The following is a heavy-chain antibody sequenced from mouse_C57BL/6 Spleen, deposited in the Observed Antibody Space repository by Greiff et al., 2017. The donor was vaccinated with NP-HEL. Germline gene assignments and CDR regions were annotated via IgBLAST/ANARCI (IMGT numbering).Heavy chain of an antibody. J-gene: IGHJ4*01. CDR1: GFSLTSYG. Sequence: QVQLKESGPGLVQPSQSLSITCTVSGFSLTSYGVHWVRQSPGKGLEWLGVIWRGGSTDYNAAFMSRLSITKDNSKSQVFFKMNSLQADDTAIYYCAKRGDGYYEGAMDYWGQGTSVTVSS. CDR2: IWRGGST. V-gene: IGHV2-5*01. D-gene: IGHD2-3*01. CDR3: AKRGDGYYEGAMDY.